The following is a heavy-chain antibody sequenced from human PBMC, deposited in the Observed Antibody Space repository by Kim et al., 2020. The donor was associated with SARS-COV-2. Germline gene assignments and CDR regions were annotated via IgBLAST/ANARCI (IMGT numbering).Heavy chain of an antibody. J-gene: IGHJ4*02. CDR3: AREVEVVTLDY. CDR2: ISYDGSNK. V-gene: IGHV3-30-3*01. D-gene: IGHD2-21*02. Sequence: GGSLRLSCAASGFTFSSYAMHWVRQAPGKGLEWVAVISYDGSNKYYADSVKGRFTISRDNSKNTLYLQMNSLRAEDTAVYYCAREVEVVTLDYWGQGTLVTVSS. CDR1: GFTFSSYA.